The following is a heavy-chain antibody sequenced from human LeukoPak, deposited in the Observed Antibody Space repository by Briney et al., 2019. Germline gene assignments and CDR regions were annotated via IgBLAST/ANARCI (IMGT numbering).Heavy chain of an antibody. CDR3: ARDQRVAGFDY. J-gene: IGHJ4*02. CDR2: IRQDGSEK. Sequence: GGSLRLSCAASGFTFSNYWMSWVRQAPGKGLEWVANIRQDGSEKYSVDSVKGRFTISRDNAKNSLYLQMSSLRAEDTAVYYCARDQRVAGFDYWGQGTLVTVSS. CDR1: GFTFSNYW. D-gene: IGHD2-15*01. V-gene: IGHV3-7*03.